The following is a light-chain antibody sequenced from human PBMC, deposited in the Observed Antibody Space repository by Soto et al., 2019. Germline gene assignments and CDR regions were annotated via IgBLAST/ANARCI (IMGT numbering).Light chain of an antibody. J-gene: IGLJ1*01. Sequence: QSALTQPPSASGSPGQSVTISCTGTSSDVGGYNYVSWYQQHPGKAPKLMISEVSKRPSGVPHRFSGSKSGNPASLTVSGFQAGKQPNNNCCSYAGRTNYVFATGTKLTL. CDR2: EVS. CDR3: CSYAGRTNYV. CDR1: SSDVGGYNY. V-gene: IGLV2-8*01.